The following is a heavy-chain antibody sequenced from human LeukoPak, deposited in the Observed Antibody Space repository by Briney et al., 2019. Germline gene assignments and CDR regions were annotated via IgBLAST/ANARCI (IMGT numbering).Heavy chain of an antibody. D-gene: IGHD3-22*01. J-gene: IGHJ4*02. Sequence: SGTLSLTCTDSRGSISSYYWSWIRQSPGKGLEWVGYISYTGSTNYNPSLKSRVIMSVDMSKDQFSLKLSSVTAADTAVYYCAREGFYDSSGYYWGRFDHWGQGALVTVSS. V-gene: IGHV4-59*01. CDR1: RGSISSYY. CDR2: ISYTGST. CDR3: AREGFYDSSGYYWGRFDH.